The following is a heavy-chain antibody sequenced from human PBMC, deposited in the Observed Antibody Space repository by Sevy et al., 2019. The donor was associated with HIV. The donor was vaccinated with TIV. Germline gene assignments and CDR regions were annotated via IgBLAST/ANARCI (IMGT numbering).Heavy chain of an antibody. CDR3: ARRYFDL. CDR1: GFTFSSFW. J-gene: IGHJ4*02. V-gene: IGHV3-7*01. Sequence: GGSLRLSCKASGFTFSSFWMQWVRQAPGKGLEWVANIRQDGNEIYYGDSVKGWFTISRDNAKNALYLQMDGLRAEDTGLYYCARRYFDLWGQGTLVTVSS. CDR2: IRQDGNEI.